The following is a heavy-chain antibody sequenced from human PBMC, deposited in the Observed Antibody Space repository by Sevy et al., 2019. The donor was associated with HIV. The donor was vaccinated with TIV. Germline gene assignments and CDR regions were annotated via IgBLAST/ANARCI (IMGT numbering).Heavy chain of an antibody. D-gene: IGHD1-26*01. Sequence: SETLSLTCTVSGGSISSSSYYWGWIRQPPGKGLEWIGSIYYSGSTYYNPSLKSRVTISVDTSKNQFSLKLSSVTAADTAVYYCARLGGNYHGSYYFDYWGQGTLVTVSS. CDR2: IYYSGST. V-gene: IGHV4-39*01. J-gene: IGHJ4*02. CDR1: GGSISSSSYY. CDR3: ARLGGNYHGSYYFDY.